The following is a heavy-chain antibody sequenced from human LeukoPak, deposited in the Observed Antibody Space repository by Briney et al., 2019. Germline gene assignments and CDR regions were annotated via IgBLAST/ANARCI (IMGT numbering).Heavy chain of an antibody. V-gene: IGHV3-49*04. CDR1: GFTFVDYA. CDR3: TSDSSGSSTY. J-gene: IGHJ4*02. D-gene: IGHD3-22*01. Sequence: GRSLRLSCTASGFTFVDYAMSWVRQAPGKGLDWVGFIRSKAYGGTTEYAASVKGRFTISRDDSKSTAYLQMSSLKTEDTAVYYCTSDSSGSSTYWGQGNLVTVSS. CDR2: IRSKAYGGTT.